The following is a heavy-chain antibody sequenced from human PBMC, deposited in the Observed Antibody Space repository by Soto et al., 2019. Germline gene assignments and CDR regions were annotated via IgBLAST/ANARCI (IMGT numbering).Heavy chain of an antibody. CDR2: IWYDGRNK. V-gene: IGHV3-33*01. J-gene: IGHJ4*02. CDR1: GFTFSSYG. Sequence: QVQLVESGGGVVQPGRSLRLSCAASGFTFSSYGMHWVRQAPGKWLEWVAVIWYDGRNKYYADSVKGRFTISRNNSKNTLYLEMNSLRDEDTAVYYCARDVSRQRLEYYYDSSGYYSPSLGYWGQGTLVTVSS. CDR3: ARDVSRQRLEYYYDSSGYYSPSLGY. D-gene: IGHD3-22*01.